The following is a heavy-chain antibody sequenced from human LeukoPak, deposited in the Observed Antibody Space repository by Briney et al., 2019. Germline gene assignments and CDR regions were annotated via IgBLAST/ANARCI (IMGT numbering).Heavy chain of an antibody. CDR1: AYIFTSYW. Sequence: GSSPQIPSKTSAYIFTSYWIGWVRQMPAKNLEWMGIIDPRDSDTRYSPSFQGQVTISADKSITTAYLQWSSLKASDTAMHYCARAYSSSWYDWGQGTLVTVSS. CDR2: IDPRDSDT. V-gene: IGHV5-51*01. J-gene: IGHJ4*02. D-gene: IGHD6-13*01. CDR3: ARAYSSSWYD.